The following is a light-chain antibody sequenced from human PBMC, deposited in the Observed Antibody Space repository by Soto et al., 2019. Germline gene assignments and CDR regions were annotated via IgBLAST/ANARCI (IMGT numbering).Light chain of an antibody. CDR1: SSDVGGYDY. CDR2: DVT. Sequence: QSALTQPASVSGSPGQSITISCTGTSSDVGGYDYVSWYQQHPGKAPKLMIYDVTNRPSGVSNRFSGSKSGNTASLTISGLQADDEADYYCSSYTSSSTPYVVGTGTKVTVL. CDR3: SSYTSSSTPYV. V-gene: IGLV2-14*01. J-gene: IGLJ1*01.